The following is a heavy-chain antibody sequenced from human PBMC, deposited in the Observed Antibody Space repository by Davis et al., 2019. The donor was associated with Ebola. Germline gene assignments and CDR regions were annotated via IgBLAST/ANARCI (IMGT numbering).Heavy chain of an antibody. D-gene: IGHD2-2*02. CDR3: ARGPPGAHCSSTSCYTGAFDI. CDR2: INHSGST. V-gene: IGHV4-34*01. J-gene: IGHJ3*02. CDR1: GGSLSGYY. Sequence: MPGGSLRLSCAVYGGSLSGYYWTWIRQPPGKGLEWIGEINHSGSTNYNPSLKSRVTIAVDTSKNQFSLKLSSVTAADTAVYYCARGPPGAHCSSTSCYTGAFDIWGQGTMVTVSS.